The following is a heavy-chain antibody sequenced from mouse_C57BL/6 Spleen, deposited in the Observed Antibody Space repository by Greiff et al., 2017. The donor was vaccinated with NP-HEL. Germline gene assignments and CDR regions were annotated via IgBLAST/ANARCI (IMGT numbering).Heavy chain of an antibody. D-gene: IGHD2-1*01. Sequence: EVKLMESEGGLVQPGSSMKLSCTASGFTFSDYYMAWVRQVPEKGLEWVANINYDGSSTYYLDSLKSRFIISRDNAKNILYLQMSSLKSEDTATYYCARGDYYGNYAFAYWGQGTLVTVSA. CDR1: GFTFSDYY. CDR3: ARGDYYGNYAFAY. V-gene: IGHV5-16*01. CDR2: INYDGSST. J-gene: IGHJ3*01.